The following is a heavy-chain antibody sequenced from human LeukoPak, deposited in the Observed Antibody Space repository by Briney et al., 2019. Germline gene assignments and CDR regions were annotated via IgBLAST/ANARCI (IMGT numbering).Heavy chain of an antibody. J-gene: IGHJ6*03. Sequence: SETLSLTCTVSGGSISSYYWSWIRQPPGKGLEWIGYIYYSGSTNYNPSLKSRVTISVDTSKNQFSLKLSSVTAADTAVYYCARSQCQLLKWNYYYYYMDVWGKGTTVTVSS. CDR1: GGSISSYY. V-gene: IGHV4-59*08. D-gene: IGHD2-2*01. CDR3: ARSQCQLLKWNYYYYYMDV. CDR2: IYYSGST.